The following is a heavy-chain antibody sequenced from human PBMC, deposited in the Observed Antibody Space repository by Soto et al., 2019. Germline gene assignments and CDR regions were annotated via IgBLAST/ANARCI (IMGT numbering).Heavy chain of an antibody. D-gene: IGHD3-22*01. CDR2: ISAYNGDT. CDR3: ARDWSRYYDNSGLIWFY. Sequence: QIQLVQSGGEVKKPGASVKVSCKASGYTFRSYGISWVRQAPGQGLEWVGWISAYNGDTHYAPKFQDRITLTTETSTDTAYMELRSLRLDDTDVYYCARDWSRYYDNSGLIWFYWGQGSLVTVSS. J-gene: IGHJ4*02. V-gene: IGHV1-18*04. CDR1: GYTFRSYG.